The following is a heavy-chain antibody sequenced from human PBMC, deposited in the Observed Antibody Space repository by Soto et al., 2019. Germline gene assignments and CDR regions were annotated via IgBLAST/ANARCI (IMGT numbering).Heavy chain of an antibody. D-gene: IGHD4-17*01. J-gene: IGHJ4*02. CDR3: ARTVTEYYFDY. Sequence: SETLSLTCTVYGASISSSSYYWGWIRQPPGKGLEWIGKINHSGSTNYNPSLKSRVIISVDKPKNQFSLKLSSMTAADTAVYYCARTVTEYYFDYWGQGTLVTVSS. CDR2: INHSGST. V-gene: IGHV4-39*07. CDR1: GASISSSSYY.